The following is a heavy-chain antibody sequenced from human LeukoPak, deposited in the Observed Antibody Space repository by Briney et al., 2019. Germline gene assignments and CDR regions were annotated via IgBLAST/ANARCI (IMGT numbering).Heavy chain of an antibody. CDR2: LYSGGAA. CDR1: GFSVRDNY. D-gene: IGHD5-12*01. CDR3: AKDPGDRGYSGYGDY. Sequence: GGSLRLSCAVSGFSVRDNYINWVRQTPGGGLECVSVLYSGGAAYYADSVKGRFTISRDTSKNTLYLQMNSLRAEDTAVYYCAKDPGDRGYSGYGDYWGQGTLVTVSS. V-gene: IGHV3-53*01. J-gene: IGHJ4*02.